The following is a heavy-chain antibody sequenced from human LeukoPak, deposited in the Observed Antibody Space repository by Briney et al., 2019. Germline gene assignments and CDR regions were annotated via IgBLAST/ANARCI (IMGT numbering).Heavy chain of an antibody. CDR1: GASISSAGYY. D-gene: IGHD5-24*01. J-gene: IGHJ4*02. V-gene: IGHV4-30-4*01. CDR3: AGLYNYDFDY. Sequence: SQTLSLTCTVSGASISSAGYYWSWIRQPSGKGLEWIGYIYHTGITYYNPSLKSRVTISVDTSKNQFSLKLSSVPAADTAVYYCAGLYNYDFDYWGQGALVTVSS. CDR2: IYHTGIT.